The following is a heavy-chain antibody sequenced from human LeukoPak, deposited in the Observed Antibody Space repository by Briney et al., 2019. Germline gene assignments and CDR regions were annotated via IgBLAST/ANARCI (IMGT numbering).Heavy chain of an antibody. J-gene: IGHJ4*02. Sequence: PSETLSLTCTVSGGSISSYYWSWIRQPPGKGLEWIGYIYYGGSTNYNPSLKSRVTISVDTSKNQFSLKLSSVTGADTAFYDCARHGGGPRWSDYFDYWGQGSLVTVSS. D-gene: IGHD4-23*01. CDR1: GGSISSYY. CDR3: ARHGGGPRWSDYFDY. CDR2: IYYGGST. V-gene: IGHV4-59*08.